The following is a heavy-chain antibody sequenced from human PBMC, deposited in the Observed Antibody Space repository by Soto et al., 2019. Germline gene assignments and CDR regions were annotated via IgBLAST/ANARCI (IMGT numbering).Heavy chain of an antibody. V-gene: IGHV4-4*02. CDR3: ASRDPGTSVDY. CDR1: GGSFTSNNW. J-gene: IGHJ4*02. CDR2: IYRTGST. D-gene: IGHD4-17*01. Sequence: SETLSLTCAVSGGSFTSNNWWTWVRQPPGQGLEWIGEIYRTGSTNYNPSLKSRVTIPLDKSENQFSLKVTSLTAADTAVYYCASRDPGTSVDYWGQGTLVTVSS.